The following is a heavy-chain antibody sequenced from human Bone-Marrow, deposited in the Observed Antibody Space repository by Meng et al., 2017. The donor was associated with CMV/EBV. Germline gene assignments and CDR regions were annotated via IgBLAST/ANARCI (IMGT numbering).Heavy chain of an antibody. Sequence: GGSLRLSCAASGFTFSNAWMSWVRQAPGKGLEWVGRIKSKTDGGTTDYAAPVKGRFIISRDDSKNTLYLQMNSLKTEDTAVYYCTEDRRITIFGVVPDAFDICGQGTMVTVSS. CDR3: TEDRRITIFGVVPDAFDI. J-gene: IGHJ3*02. V-gene: IGHV3-15*01. D-gene: IGHD3-3*01. CDR1: GFTFSNAW. CDR2: IKSKTDGGTT.